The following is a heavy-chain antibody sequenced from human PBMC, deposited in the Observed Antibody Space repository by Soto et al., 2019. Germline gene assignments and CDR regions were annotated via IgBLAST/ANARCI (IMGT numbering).Heavy chain of an antibody. CDR1: GFTFSSYA. Sequence: GGSLRLSSAASGFTFSSYAMHWVRQAPGKGLEWVAVISYDGSNKYYADSVKGRFTISRDNSKNTLYLQMNSLRAEDTAVYYCARDTEDSHFDYWGQGTLVTVSS. J-gene: IGHJ4*02. CDR3: ARDTEDSHFDY. D-gene: IGHD3-22*01. V-gene: IGHV3-30-3*01. CDR2: ISYDGSNK.